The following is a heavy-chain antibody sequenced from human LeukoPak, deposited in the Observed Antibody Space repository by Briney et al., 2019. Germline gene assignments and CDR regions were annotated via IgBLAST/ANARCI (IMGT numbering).Heavy chain of an antibody. CDR1: GFTFSNYW. J-gene: IGHJ4*02. CDR3: ARDRWGTDY. Sequence: GGSLRLSCAASGFTFSNYWINWVRQAPGKGLEWVANIKQDGSETYCVDSVKGRFTISRDNAKNSLYLQMNSLRDEDTAVYYCARDRWGTDYWGQGTLVTVSS. CDR2: IKQDGSET. D-gene: IGHD4-23*01. V-gene: IGHV3-7*01.